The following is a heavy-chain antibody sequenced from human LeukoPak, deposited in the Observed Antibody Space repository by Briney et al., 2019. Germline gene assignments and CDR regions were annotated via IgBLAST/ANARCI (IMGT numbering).Heavy chain of an antibody. V-gene: IGHV3-15*01. CDR2: IKSKGDGETT. D-gene: IGHD3-10*01. CDR1: GFTFTNAW. Sequence: GGSLRLSCAASGFTFTNAWMTWVRQAPGKALEWVGRIKSKGDGETTDYAAPVKGRFSMSRDDSKATMYLQMYSLEAEDTAVYYCTTDLGLTMIRGVIVYWGQGALVTVSS. CDR3: TTDLGLTMIRGVIVY. J-gene: IGHJ4*02.